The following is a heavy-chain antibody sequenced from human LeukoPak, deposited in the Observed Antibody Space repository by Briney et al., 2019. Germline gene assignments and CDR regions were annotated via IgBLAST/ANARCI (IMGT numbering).Heavy chain of an antibody. CDR1: GGSISSSSYY. CDR2: IYYSGST. CDR3: ARAGYCSGGSCRYYFDY. V-gene: IGHV4-39*07. D-gene: IGHD2-15*01. Sequence: PSETPSLTCTVSGGSISSSSYYWGWIRQPPGKGLEWIGSIYYSGSTYYNPSLKSRVTISVDTSKNQFSLKLSSVTAADTAVYYCARAGYCSGGSCRYYFDYWGQGTLVTVSS. J-gene: IGHJ4*02.